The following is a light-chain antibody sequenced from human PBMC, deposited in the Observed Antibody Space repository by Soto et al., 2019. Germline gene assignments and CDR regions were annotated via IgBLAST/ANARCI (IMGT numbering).Light chain of an antibody. CDR2: GAS. J-gene: IGKJ1*01. CDR3: QQYGSSPRT. Sequence: EIVMTQSPATLSVSPGEGATLYCRASQSVSSNYLAWYQQKPGQAPRLLIYGASSRATGIPDRFSGSGSGTDFTLTISRLEPEDFAVYYCQQYGSSPRTFGQGTKVDIK. V-gene: IGKV3-20*01. CDR1: QSVSSNY.